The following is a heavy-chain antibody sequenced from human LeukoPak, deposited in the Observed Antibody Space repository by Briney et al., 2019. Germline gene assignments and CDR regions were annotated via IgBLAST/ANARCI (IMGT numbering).Heavy chain of an antibody. CDR3: ARDLLQTTGYSYGYYEGPFDY. CDR1: GYTFTGYY. Sequence: ASVKVSCKASGYTFTGYYMHWVREAPGQGLEWMGWINPNSGGTNYAQKFQGRVTMTTDTSISTAYMELSRLRSDDTAVYYCARDLLQTTGYSYGYYEGPFDYWGQGTLVTVSS. J-gene: IGHJ4*02. D-gene: IGHD5-18*01. V-gene: IGHV1-2*02. CDR2: INPNSGGT.